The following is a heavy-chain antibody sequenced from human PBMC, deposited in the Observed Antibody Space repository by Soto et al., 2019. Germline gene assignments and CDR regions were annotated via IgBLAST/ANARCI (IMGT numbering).Heavy chain of an antibody. V-gene: IGHV3-30-3*01. J-gene: IGHJ4*02. CDR1: GFTFSSYA. D-gene: IGHD3-22*01. CDR3: ARRRRDGNYESSGYHY. Sequence: QVQLVESGGGVVQPGRSLRLSCAASGFTFSSYAMHWVRQAPGKGLEWVAVISYDGSNKYYADSVKGRFTISRDNSKNTLYLKMNTLRAGDTAVYYCARRRRDGNYESSGYHYWGQGTLVTVSS. CDR2: ISYDGSNK.